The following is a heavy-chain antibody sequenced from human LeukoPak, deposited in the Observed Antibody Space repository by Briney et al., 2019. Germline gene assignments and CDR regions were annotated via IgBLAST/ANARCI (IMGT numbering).Heavy chain of an antibody. Sequence: GGSLRLSCAASGFTFRSYAMSWVRQAPGQGLEWVSVISGSGGSTYYADPVHHRFTNSPDHTKTTQYLQKNSLRAEETPVYYCAKGIAARPTYYLGRGTLATVPS. CDR1: GFTFRSYA. D-gene: IGHD6-6*01. V-gene: IGHV3-23*01. CDR2: ISGSGGST. J-gene: IGHJ4*02. CDR3: AKGIAARPTYY.